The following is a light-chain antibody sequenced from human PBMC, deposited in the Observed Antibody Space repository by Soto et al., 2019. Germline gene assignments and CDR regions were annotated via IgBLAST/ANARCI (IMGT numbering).Light chain of an antibody. Sequence: QSALTQPASVSGSPGQSITISCTGTSSDVGAYNYVSWYQQHPGKAPKLMIYEVSNRPSGVSNRFSGSKSGYTASLTISGLQAEDEADYYCSSYTTSTTVIFGGRTKVTVL. CDR3: SSYTTSTTVI. CDR2: EVS. CDR1: SSDVGAYNY. J-gene: IGLJ2*01. V-gene: IGLV2-14*01.